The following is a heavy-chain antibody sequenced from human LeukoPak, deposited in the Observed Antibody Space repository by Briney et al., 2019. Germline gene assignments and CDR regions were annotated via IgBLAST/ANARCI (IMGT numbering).Heavy chain of an antibody. CDR1: GFIFSDHY. Sequence: PGGSLRLSCAASGFIFSDHYMNWIRQAPGKGLEWISYVSSSSTYTKYADSVEGRFTISRDNAKNSLYLQMNSLRAEDTAVYYCARASDYGGNYLDYWGQGTMVTVSS. CDR2: VSSSSTYT. CDR3: ARASDYGGNYLDY. D-gene: IGHD4-23*01. J-gene: IGHJ3*01. V-gene: IGHV3-11*05.